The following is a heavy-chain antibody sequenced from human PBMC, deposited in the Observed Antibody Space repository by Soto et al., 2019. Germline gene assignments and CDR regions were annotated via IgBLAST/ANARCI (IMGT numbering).Heavy chain of an antibody. V-gene: IGHV3-7*04. CDR1: GFTFSDYW. J-gene: IGHJ4*02. Sequence: EVQLVESGGGLVQPGGSLRLSCVASGFTFSDYWMNWVRQVPGKGLEWVANIKQDGSEIHYVDSVKGRFTISRDNAKNSLHLQMNSLRAEDTAVYYCARSSGWTGDYWGQGILVTVSS. CDR2: IKQDGSEI. D-gene: IGHD3-10*01. CDR3: ARSSGWTGDY.